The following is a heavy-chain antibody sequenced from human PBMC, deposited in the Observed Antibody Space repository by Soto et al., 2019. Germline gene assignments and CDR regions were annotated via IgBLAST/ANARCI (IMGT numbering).Heavy chain of an antibody. Sequence: EVQLLESGGGLVQPGGSLRLSCVGSGFSFRKYAMNWVRQAPGKGLEWVAGISGSGGSGRGFYADPVKDRFTISRDNSKNTLYLEMNSLRAEDTAVYYCAKDLDEYSSAIDFWGQGTLVTVSS. J-gene: IGHJ4*02. CDR1: GFSFRKYA. CDR2: ISGSGGSGRG. D-gene: IGHD6-25*01. V-gene: IGHV3-23*01. CDR3: AKDLDEYSSAIDF.